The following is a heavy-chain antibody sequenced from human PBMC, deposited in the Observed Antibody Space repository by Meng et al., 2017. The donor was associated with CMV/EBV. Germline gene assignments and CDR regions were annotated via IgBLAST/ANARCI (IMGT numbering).Heavy chain of an antibody. J-gene: IGHJ4*02. D-gene: IGHD2-2*01. Sequence: ESLKISCPVSGGSISSYYWSWIRQPPGKGLEWIGYIYYSGSTNYNPSLKSRVTISVDTSKNQFSLKLSSVTAADTAVYYCARAVVVPAAIDYWGQGTLVTVSS. CDR2: IYYSGST. CDR1: GGSISSYY. V-gene: IGHV4-59*01. CDR3: ARAVVVPAAIDY.